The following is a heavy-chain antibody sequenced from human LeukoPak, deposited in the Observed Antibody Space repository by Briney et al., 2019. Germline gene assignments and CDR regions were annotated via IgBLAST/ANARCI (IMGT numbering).Heavy chain of an antibody. CDR1: GGSISSYY. CDR3: ARGGWYPESFQH. V-gene: IGHV4-59*01. J-gene: IGHJ1*01. Sequence: PSQTLSLTCTVSGGSISSYYWNWIRQHPGKGLEWIGYIYYSGSTNYNPSLKSRVTISVDTSKNQFSLKLSSVTAADTAVYYCARGGWYPESFQHWGQGALVTVSS. CDR2: IYYSGST. D-gene: IGHD6-19*01.